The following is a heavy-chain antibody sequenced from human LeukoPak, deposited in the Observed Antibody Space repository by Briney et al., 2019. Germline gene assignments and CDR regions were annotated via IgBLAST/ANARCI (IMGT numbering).Heavy chain of an antibody. D-gene: IGHD3-3*01. CDR3: AKDGYYDFWSGYPPYYFDY. CDR1: GFTFSSYG. Sequence: GGSLRLSCAASGFTFSSYGMHWVRQAPGKGLEWVAFIRYDGSNKYYADSVKGRFTISRDNSKNTLYLQMDSLRAEDTAVYYCAKDGYYDFWSGYPPYYFDYWGQGTLVTVSS. CDR2: IRYDGSNK. J-gene: IGHJ4*02. V-gene: IGHV3-30*02.